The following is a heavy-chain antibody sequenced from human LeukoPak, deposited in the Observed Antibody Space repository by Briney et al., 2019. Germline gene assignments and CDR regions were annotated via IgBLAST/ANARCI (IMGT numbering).Heavy chain of an antibody. CDR1: GYSFTSYW. CDR3: ASTGEPAEPIDYMDV. D-gene: IGHD2-2*01. J-gene: IGHJ6*03. V-gene: IGHV1-46*01. Sequence: GESLKISCKGSGYSFTSYWIGWVRQMPGKGLEWMGIINPSGGSTSYAQKFQGRVTMTRDTSTSTVYMELSSLRSEDTAVYYCASTGEPAEPIDYMDVWGKGTTVTVSS. CDR2: INPSGGST.